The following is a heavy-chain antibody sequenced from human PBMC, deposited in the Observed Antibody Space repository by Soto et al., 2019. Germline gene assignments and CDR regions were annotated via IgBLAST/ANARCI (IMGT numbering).Heavy chain of an antibody. D-gene: IGHD3-16*02. CDR3: ARGKIVRRPSALGY. Sequence: QVQLVQSGAEVKKPGASVKVSCKASDDTFTNYPISWVRQAPGQGLEWMGWISAYNGNTDYAQKVQGRITLTTDTSASTAFMALRSLTSDDTAVYSCARGKIVRRPSALGYWGPGTLVTVYS. CDR2: ISAYNGNT. CDR1: DDTFTNYP. V-gene: IGHV1-18*04. J-gene: IGHJ4*02.